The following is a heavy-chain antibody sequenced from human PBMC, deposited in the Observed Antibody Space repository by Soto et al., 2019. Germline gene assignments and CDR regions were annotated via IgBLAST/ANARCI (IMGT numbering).Heavy chain of an antibody. J-gene: IGHJ5*02. D-gene: IGHD3-3*01. CDR1: GGTFSSYA. CDR2: IIPIFGTA. V-gene: IGHV1-69*13. Sequence: ASVKVSCKASGGTFSSYAISWVRQAPGQGLEWMGGIIPIFGTANYAQKFQGRVTITADESTSTAYMELSSLRSEDTAVYYCARGPPDHITIFGVVLGWFDPWGQGTLVTVSS. CDR3: ARGPPDHITIFGVVLGWFDP.